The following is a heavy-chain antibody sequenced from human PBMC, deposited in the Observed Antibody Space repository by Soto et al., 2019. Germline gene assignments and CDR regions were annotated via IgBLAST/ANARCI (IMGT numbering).Heavy chain of an antibody. D-gene: IGHD3-10*01. Sequence: QVQLQESGPGLVKPSETLSLTCTVSGGSVSSGNYYWSWIRQPTGKGLEWIGYIYYSGTTNYNPYLKSRATISLDTSKNQFSLKLSSVTAADTAIYYCARDLWAYTSDSWGQGTLVTVSS. CDR3: ARDLWAYTSDS. J-gene: IGHJ4*02. CDR2: IYYSGTT. CDR1: GGSVSSGNYY. V-gene: IGHV4-61*01.